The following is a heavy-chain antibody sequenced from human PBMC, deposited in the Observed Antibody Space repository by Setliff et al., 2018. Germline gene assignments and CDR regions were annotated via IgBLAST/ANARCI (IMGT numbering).Heavy chain of an antibody. CDR2: INPSGGST. V-gene: IGHV1-46*01. D-gene: IGHD3-3*01. CDR1: GYTFTSYY. J-gene: IGHJ5*02. Sequence: GASVKVSCKASGYTFTSYYMHWVRQAPGQGLEWMGIINPSGGSTSYAQKFQGRVTMTRDTSTSTVYMELSSLRSEDTAVYYCARDTYIGDFWSGYYIQGRFDPWGQGTLVTVSS. CDR3: ARDTYIGDFWSGYYIQGRFDP.